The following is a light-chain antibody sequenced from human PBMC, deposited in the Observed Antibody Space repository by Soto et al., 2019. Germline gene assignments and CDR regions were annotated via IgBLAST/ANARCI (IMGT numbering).Light chain of an antibody. J-gene: IGLJ2*01. CDR1: SSDVGGYNY. CDR2: DVS. V-gene: IGLV2-14*01. Sequence: QSVLTQPASVSGSPGQSITVSCIGTSSDVGGYNYVSWYQQHPGKAPKLMIHDVSDRPSGVSIRFSGSKSGNTASLTISGLQAEDEAYYYCSSYASSNTQVFGGGTKDRP. CDR3: SSYASSNTQV.